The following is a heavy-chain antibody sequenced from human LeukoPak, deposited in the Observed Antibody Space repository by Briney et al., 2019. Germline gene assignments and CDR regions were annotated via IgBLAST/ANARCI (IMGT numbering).Heavy chain of an antibody. CDR2: IGTAGDT. V-gene: IGHV3-13*01. CDR3: ARGSTVDYGGNNDYGMDV. D-gene: IGHD4-23*01. Sequence: GGSLRLSCAASGFTFSSYDMHWVRQATGKGLEWVSAIGTAGDTYYPGSVKGRFTISRENAKNSLYLQMNSLRAGDTAVYYCARGSTVDYGGNNDYGMDVWGQGTTVTVSS. J-gene: IGHJ6*02. CDR1: GFTFSSYD.